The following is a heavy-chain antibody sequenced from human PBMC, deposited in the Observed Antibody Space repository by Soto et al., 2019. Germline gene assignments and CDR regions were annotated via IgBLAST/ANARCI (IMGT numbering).Heavy chain of an antibody. CDR2: IYYSGST. D-gene: IGHD6-19*01. V-gene: IGHV4-59*08. CDR1: GGSISSYY. J-gene: IGHJ4*02. Sequence: PSETLSLTCTVSGGSISSYYWSWIRQPPGKGLEWIGYIYYSGSTNYNPSLKSRVTISVDTSKNQFSLKLSSVTAADTAVYYCARNTGGWYSHFDYWGQGTLVTVSS. CDR3: ARNTGGWYSHFDY.